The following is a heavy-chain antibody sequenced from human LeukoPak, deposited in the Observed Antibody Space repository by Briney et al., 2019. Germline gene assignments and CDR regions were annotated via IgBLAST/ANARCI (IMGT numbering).Heavy chain of an antibody. J-gene: IGHJ4*02. CDR3: ARDWVAVERRWLVPTKPERSFDY. Sequence: ASVKVSCKASGYTFTSYGISWVRQAPGQGLEWMGWISAYNGNTNYAQKLQGRVTMTTDTSTSTAYMELRSLRSDDTAVYYCARDWVAVERRWLVPTKPERSFDYWGQGTLVTASS. V-gene: IGHV1-18*01. CDR2: ISAYNGNT. D-gene: IGHD6-19*01. CDR1: GYTFTSYG.